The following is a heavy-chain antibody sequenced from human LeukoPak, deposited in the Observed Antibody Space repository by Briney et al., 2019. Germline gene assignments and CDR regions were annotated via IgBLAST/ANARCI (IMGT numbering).Heavy chain of an antibody. J-gene: IGHJ5*01. CDR1: GGSFSGYY. D-gene: IGHD3-22*01. CDR3: ARDRDHSTGYADS. V-gene: IGHV4-34*01. CDR2: INHSGST. Sequence: SETLSLTCAVYGGSFSGYYWSWIRQPPGKGLEWLGEINHSGSTNYNPSLKSRVTISVDTSKNQFSLKLSSVTAADTAVYYCARDRDHSTGYADSWGQGTLVTVSS.